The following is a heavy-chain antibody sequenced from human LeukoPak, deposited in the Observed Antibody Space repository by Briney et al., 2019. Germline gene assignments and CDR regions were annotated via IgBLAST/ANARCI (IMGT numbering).Heavy chain of an antibody. CDR2: IYENGGTT. J-gene: IGHJ4*02. Sequence: GGSLRLSCAVSGFTFSNYAMNWVRQAPEKGLEFVSGIYENGGTTYYADSVKGRFSISRDNSKNTLYLQMDSLRGEDTAVYYCAKDFRIGYSAHFDYWGQGALVTVSS. CDR3: AKDFRIGYSAHFDY. CDR1: GFTFSNYA. V-gene: IGHV3-23*01. D-gene: IGHD2-21*01.